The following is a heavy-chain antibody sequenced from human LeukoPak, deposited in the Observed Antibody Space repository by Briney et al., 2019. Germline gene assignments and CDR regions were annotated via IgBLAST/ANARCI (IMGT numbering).Heavy chain of an antibody. CDR1: GGSFSGYY. Sequence: PSETLSLTCAVNGGSFSGYYWSWIRQPPGKGLEWIGEINHSGSTNYNPSLKSRVTISVDTSKNQFSLKLSSVTAADTAVYYCARGQRWLQSWVDYWGQGTLVTVSS. J-gene: IGHJ4*02. CDR2: INHSGST. D-gene: IGHD5-24*01. CDR3: ARGQRWLQSWVDY. V-gene: IGHV4-34*01.